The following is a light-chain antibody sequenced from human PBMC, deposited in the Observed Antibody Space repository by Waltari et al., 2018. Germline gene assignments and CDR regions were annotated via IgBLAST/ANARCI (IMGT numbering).Light chain of an antibody. CDR2: EVT. CDR3: CSYAGSSTWV. Sequence: QSALTQSASVSGSPGQSITISCTDVGSYNVVSWYQQYPGKAPKLMIYEVTKRPSGVSIRFPGSESGDTASLTSSGLQGEDEADYYCCSYAGSSTWVFGGGTKVTVL. CDR1: VGSYNV. J-gene: IGLJ3*02. V-gene: IGLV2-23*02.